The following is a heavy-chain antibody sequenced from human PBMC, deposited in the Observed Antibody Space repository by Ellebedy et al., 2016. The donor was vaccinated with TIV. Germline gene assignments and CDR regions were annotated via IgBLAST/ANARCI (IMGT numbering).Heavy chain of an antibody. CDR1: ESTFSSYG. D-gene: IGHD5-24*01. CDR2: ISTTDGT. Sequence: PGGSLRLSCEASESTFSSYGMSWVRQAPGKGLEWVSSISTTDGTHYADSVKGRFTISRDNPKNTLYLQMNSLRVEDTAVYYCATQLWNKEFWGQGTLVIVSS. CDR3: ATQLWNKEF. J-gene: IGHJ4*02. V-gene: IGHV3-23*01.